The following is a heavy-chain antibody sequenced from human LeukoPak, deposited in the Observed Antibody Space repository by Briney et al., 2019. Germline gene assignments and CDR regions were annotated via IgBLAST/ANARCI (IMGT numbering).Heavy chain of an antibody. CDR1: GGSISSSSYY. J-gene: IGHJ4*02. D-gene: IGHD1-26*01. V-gene: IGHV4-39*01. CDR2: IYYSGST. Sequence: SETLSLTYTGSGGSISSSSYYWGWIRQPPGKGLEGIGSIYYSGSTYYNPSLKSRVTISVDTSKNQFSLKLSSVTAADTAVYYCARQMGATPGLFDYWGQGTLVTVSS. CDR3: ARQMGATPGLFDY.